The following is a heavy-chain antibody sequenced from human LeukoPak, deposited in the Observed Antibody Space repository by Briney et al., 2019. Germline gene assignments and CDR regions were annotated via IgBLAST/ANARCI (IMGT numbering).Heavy chain of an antibody. D-gene: IGHD6-19*01. CDR1: GFTFSSYE. Sequence: PGGSLRLSCAASGFTFSSYEMNWVRQAPGTGVEGVSYISSSGSTIYYADTVQGRFTTSRDNAKKSLYLQMNRPRAEDTAVYYCARDSSGWHYYFDYGGQGTLVTVSS. CDR2: ISSSGSTI. J-gene: IGHJ4*02. V-gene: IGHV3-48*03. CDR3: ARDSSGWHYYFDY.